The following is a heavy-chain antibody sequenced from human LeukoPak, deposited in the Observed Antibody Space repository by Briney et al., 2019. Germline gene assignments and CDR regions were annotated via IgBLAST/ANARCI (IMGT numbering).Heavy chain of an antibody. CDR2: IKQDGSEK. CDR3: ARDYGDGTTNY. Sequence: GGSLRLSCAASGFTFSSYSMNWVRQAPGKGLEWVANIKQDGSEKYYVDSVKGRFTISRDNAKNSLYLQMNSLRAEDTAVYYCARDYGDGTTNYWGQGTLVTVSS. D-gene: IGHD4-17*01. CDR1: GFTFSSYS. V-gene: IGHV3-7*01. J-gene: IGHJ4*02.